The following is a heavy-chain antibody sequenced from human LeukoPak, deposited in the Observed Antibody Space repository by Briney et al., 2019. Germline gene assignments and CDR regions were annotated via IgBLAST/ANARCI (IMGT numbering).Heavy chain of an antibody. Sequence: ASVKVSCKASGYTFTSYDINWVRQATGQGLEWVGWMNPNSGNTGYAQKFQGRVTMTRNTSISTAYMELSSLRSEDTAVYYCARGGSYADAFDIWGQGTMVTVSS. CDR3: ARGGSYADAFDI. CDR1: GYTFTSYD. J-gene: IGHJ3*02. CDR2: MNPNSGNT. V-gene: IGHV1-8*01. D-gene: IGHD1-26*01.